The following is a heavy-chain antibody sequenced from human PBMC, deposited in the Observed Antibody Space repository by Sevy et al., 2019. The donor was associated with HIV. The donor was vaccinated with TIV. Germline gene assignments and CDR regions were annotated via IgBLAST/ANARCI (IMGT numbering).Heavy chain of an antibody. CDR2: IYYSGRT. Sequence: SETLSLTCTVSGDSISGYYWSWIRQPPGKGLEWIGYIYYSGRTDYNPSLKSRVTISEDTSKNQFSLKLGSVTAADTAMYYCARTFQEYYYGVDVWGQGSTVTVSS. CDR1: GDSISGYY. D-gene: IGHD3-3*02. V-gene: IGHV4-59*01. CDR3: ARTFQEYYYGVDV. J-gene: IGHJ6*02.